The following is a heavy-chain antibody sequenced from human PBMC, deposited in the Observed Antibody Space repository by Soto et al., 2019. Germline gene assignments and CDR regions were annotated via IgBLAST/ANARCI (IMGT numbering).Heavy chain of an antibody. CDR1: GYTFTSYG. CDR3: AREGGDYVLGYYYGMAV. J-gene: IGHJ6*02. Sequence: QVQLVQSGAEVKKPGASVKVSCKASGYTFTSYGISWVRQAPGQGLEWMGWISAYNGNTNYAQKVQGRVTMTTDTSTSTAYRELRSLRSDDTAVYYCAREGGDYVLGYYYGMAVWGQGTTVTVSS. D-gene: IGHD4-17*01. CDR2: ISAYNGNT. V-gene: IGHV1-18*01.